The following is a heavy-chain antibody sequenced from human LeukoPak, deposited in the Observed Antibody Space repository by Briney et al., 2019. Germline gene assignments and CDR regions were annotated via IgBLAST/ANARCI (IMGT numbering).Heavy chain of an antibody. CDR2: ISWNSGSI. D-gene: IGHD3-3*01. V-gene: IGHV3-9*01. CDR3: AKDTSADYYYYGMDV. CDR1: GFTFDDYA. J-gene: IGHJ6*02. Sequence: PGRSLRLSCAASGFTFDDYAMHWVRQAPGKGLEWVSGISWNSGSIGYADSVEGRFTISRDNAKNSLYLQMNSLRAEDTALYYCAKDTSADYYYYGMDVWGQGTTVTVSS.